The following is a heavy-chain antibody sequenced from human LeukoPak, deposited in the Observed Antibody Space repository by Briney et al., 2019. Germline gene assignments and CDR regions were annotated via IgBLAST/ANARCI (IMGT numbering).Heavy chain of an antibody. CDR3: ARGTRYYYDSSGYYPYY. D-gene: IGHD3-22*01. CDR2: IYSGGST. CDR1: GFTVRSNY. J-gene: IGHJ4*02. Sequence: GGSLRLSCAACGFTVRSNYMSWVRQAPGKGLEWVSVIYSGGSTYYADSVKGRFTISRDNSKNTLYLQMNSLRAEDTAVYYCARGTRYYYDSSGYYPYYWGQGTLVTVSS. V-gene: IGHV3-53*01.